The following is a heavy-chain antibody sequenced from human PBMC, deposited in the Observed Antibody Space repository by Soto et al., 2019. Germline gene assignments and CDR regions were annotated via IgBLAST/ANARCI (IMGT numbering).Heavy chain of an antibody. D-gene: IGHD2-15*01. CDR3: ARGQEVGAHFFDS. CDR1: GFTFSGFD. V-gene: IGHV3-13*01. J-gene: IGHJ4*02. Sequence: HPGGSLRLSCEASGFTFSGFDMHWVRQSTGKGLEWVATIGTAGDTYYEVSVKGRFTISRDNAKNSLSLQMNSLRAGDTAVYFCARGQEVGAHFFDSWGQGTQVTVSS. CDR2: IGTAGDT.